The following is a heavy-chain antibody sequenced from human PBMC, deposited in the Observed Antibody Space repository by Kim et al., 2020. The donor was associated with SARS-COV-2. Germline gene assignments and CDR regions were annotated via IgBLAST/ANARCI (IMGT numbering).Heavy chain of an antibody. CDR3: ASLAYSSGWYDRHDY. D-gene: IGHD6-19*01. V-gene: IGHV3-21*01. CDR1: GFTFSSYS. Sequence: GGSLRLSCAASGFTFSSYSMNWVRQAPGKGLEWVSSISSSSSYIYYADSVKGRFTISRDNAKNSLYLQMNSLRAEDTAVYYCASLAYSSGWYDRHDYWGQGTLVTVSS. J-gene: IGHJ4*02. CDR2: ISSSSSYI.